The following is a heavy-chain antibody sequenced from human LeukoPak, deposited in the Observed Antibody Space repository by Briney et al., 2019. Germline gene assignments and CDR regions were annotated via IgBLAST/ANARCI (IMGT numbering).Heavy chain of an antibody. CDR2: INSDGSST. CDR1: GFTVSSYW. D-gene: IGHD2-2*02. J-gene: IGHJ2*01. V-gene: IGHV3-74*01. CDR3: ATTQGYCSSTSCYNWYFDL. Sequence: GGSLRLSCAASGFTVSSYWMHWVRQAPGKGLVWVSHINSDGSSTSYADSVKGRFTISRDNAKNTLYLQMNSLRAEDTAVYYCATTQGYCSSTSCYNWYFDLWGRGTLVTVSS.